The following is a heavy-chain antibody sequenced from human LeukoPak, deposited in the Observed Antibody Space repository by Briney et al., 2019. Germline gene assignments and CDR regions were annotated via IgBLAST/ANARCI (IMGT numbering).Heavy chain of an antibody. Sequence: ASVKVSCKASGYILIGYNMHWVRQAPGQGLQWMGWISAYNGNTNYAQKLQGRVTMTTDTSTSTAYMELRSLRSDDTAVYYCARGYYDSSGYYYREGYYYYMDVWGKGTTVTVSS. CDR1: GYILIGYN. V-gene: IGHV1-18*04. CDR2: ISAYNGNT. D-gene: IGHD3-22*01. J-gene: IGHJ6*03. CDR3: ARGYYDSSGYYYREGYYYYMDV.